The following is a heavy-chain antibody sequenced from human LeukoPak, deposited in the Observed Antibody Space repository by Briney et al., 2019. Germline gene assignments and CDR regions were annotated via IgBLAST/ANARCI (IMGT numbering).Heavy chain of an antibody. J-gene: IGHJ4*02. CDR1: GFTFNNYG. D-gene: IGHD2-2*01. Sequence: GGSLRLSCAASGFTFNNYGLSWVRQAPGKGLEWVSAISGSGVTTYYADSVKGRFTISRDNSKNTLYLQMNSLRAEDTAVYYCSKWKAIVLVPEARSPIDYWGQGTLVTVSS. CDR2: ISGSGVTT. V-gene: IGHV3-23*01. CDR3: SKWKAIVLVPEARSPIDY.